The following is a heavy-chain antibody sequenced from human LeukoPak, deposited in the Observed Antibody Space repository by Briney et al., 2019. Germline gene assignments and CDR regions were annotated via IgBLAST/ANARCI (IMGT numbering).Heavy chain of an antibody. V-gene: IGHV3-23*01. J-gene: IGHJ4*02. CDR1: GITLSNYG. CDR2: ISDSGGRT. CDR3: AKRGVVIRVILVGFHKEAYYFDS. Sequence: GGSLRLSCAVSGITLSNYGMRWVRQAPGKGLEWVAGISDSGGRTKYADSVKGRFTISRDNPKNTLYLQMKSLRAEDTAVYFCAKRGVVIRVILVGFHKEAYYFDSWGQGVLVTVSS. D-gene: IGHD3-22*01.